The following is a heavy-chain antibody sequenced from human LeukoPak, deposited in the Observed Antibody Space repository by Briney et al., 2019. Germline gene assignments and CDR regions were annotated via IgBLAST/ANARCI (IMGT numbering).Heavy chain of an antibody. CDR3: ARGKSAYYGEDYYYMDV. D-gene: IGHD4-17*01. V-gene: IGHV3-30*04. CDR2: ISYDGSNK. Sequence: PGGSLRLSCAASGFTFSSYAMHWVRQAPGKGLEWVAVISYDGSNKYYADSVKGRFTISRDNSKNTLYLQMNSLRAEDTAVYYCARGKSAYYGEDYYYMDVWGKGTTVTVSS. CDR1: GFTFSSYA. J-gene: IGHJ6*03.